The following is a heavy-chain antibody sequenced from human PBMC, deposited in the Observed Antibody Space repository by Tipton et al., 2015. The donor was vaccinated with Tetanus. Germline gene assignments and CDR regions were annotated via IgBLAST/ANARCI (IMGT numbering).Heavy chain of an antibody. D-gene: IGHD5-12*01. Sequence: PSLTCTVSGGPLRSYYWSWIRQSPGKGLEWIGYMYHSGQAYYNSSLKSRVVILVDTSKNQFSLKLSSVTAADTAVYYCARYSIVATSNNWFDPWGQGTLVTVSS. CDR1: GGPLRSYY. J-gene: IGHJ5*02. V-gene: IGHV4-4*09. CDR3: ARYSIVATSNNWFDP. CDR2: MYHSGQA.